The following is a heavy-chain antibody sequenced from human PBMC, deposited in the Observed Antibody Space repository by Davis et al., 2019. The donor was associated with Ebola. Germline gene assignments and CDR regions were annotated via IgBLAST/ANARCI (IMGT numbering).Heavy chain of an antibody. CDR2: IYFSGTT. V-gene: IGHV4-39*01. CDR1: DDSMTNSGYY. Sequence: SETLSLTCIVSDDSMTNSGYYWGWIRQPPEKGREWIGSIYFSGTTSYNPSLKSRVSISVDTSRRQFSLEVTSVTAADTAVYYCVRSPRVRGSNTHYFDSWGQGTLVTVSS. D-gene: IGHD2-2*01. CDR3: VRSPRVRGSNTHYFDS. J-gene: IGHJ4*02.